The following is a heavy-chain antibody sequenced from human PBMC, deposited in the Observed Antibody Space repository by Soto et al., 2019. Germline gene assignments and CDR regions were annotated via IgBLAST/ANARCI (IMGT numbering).Heavy chain of an antibody. CDR1: GYTFTSYG. D-gene: IGHD3-3*01. CDR2: ISAYNGNT. J-gene: IGHJ6*02. CDR3: ARVQDDFWSGYYGMDV. V-gene: IGHV1-18*01. Sequence: QVQLVQSGAEVKKPGASVKVSCTASGYTFTSYGISWVRKAPGQGLEWMGWISAYNGNTNYAEKLQGRVTMTTDTSTSTAYMELRSLRSDDTAVYYCARVQDDFWSGYYGMDVWGQGTTVTVSS.